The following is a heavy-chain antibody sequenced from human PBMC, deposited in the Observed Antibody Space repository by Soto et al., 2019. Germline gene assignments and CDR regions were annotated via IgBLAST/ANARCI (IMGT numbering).Heavy chain of an antibody. CDR2: IYYSGST. CDR1: GGSVSSYY. J-gene: IGHJ4*02. D-gene: IGHD6-19*01. V-gene: IGHV4-59*02. CDR3: ATDSSGWYYFDY. Sequence: SETLSLTCTVSGGSVSSYYWSWIRQPPGKGLEWIGYIYYSGSTNYNPSLKSRVTISVDTSKNQFSLKLSSVTAADTAVYYCATDSSGWYYFDYWGQGTLVTVSS.